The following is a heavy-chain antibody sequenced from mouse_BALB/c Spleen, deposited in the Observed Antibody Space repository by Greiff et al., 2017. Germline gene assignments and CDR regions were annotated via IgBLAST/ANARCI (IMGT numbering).Heavy chain of an antibody. Sequence: EVQRVESGGGLVQPGGSRKLSCAASGFTFSSFGMHWVRQAPEKGLEWVAYISSGSSTIYYADTVKGRFTISRDNPKNTLFLQMTSLRSEDTAMYYCARGYGNSAWFAYWGQGTLVTVSA. CDR3: ARGYGNSAWFAY. V-gene: IGHV5-17*02. CDR2: ISSGSSTI. CDR1: GFTFSSFG. D-gene: IGHD2-10*02. J-gene: IGHJ3*01.